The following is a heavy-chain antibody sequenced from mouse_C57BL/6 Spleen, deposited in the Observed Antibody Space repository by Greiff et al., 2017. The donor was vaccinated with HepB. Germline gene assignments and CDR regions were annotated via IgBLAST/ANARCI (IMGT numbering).Heavy chain of an antibody. D-gene: IGHD1-1*01. Sequence: QVQLQQSGAELVRPGASVKLSCKASGYTFTDYYINWVKQRPGQGLEWIARIYPGSGNTYYNEKFKGKATLTAEKSSSTAYMQLSSLTSEDSAVYFCARSRVLRLDYYAMDYWGQGTSVTVSS. CDR3: ARSRVLRLDYYAMDY. V-gene: IGHV1-76*01. J-gene: IGHJ4*01. CDR1: GYTFTDYY. CDR2: IYPGSGNT.